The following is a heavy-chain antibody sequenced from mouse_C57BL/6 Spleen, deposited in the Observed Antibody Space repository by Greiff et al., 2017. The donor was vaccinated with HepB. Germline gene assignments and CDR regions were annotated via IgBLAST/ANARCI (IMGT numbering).Heavy chain of an antibody. CDR3: TRDRQFPYYYAMDY. V-gene: IGHV5-9-1*02. J-gene: IGHJ4*01. Sequence: EVKLMESGEGLVKPGGSLKLSCAASGFTFSSYAMSWVRQTPEKRLEWVAYISSGGDYIYYADTVKGRFTISRDNARNTLYLQMSSLKSEDTAMYYFTRDRQFPYYYAMDYWGQGTSVTVSS. CDR2: ISSGGDYI. CDR1: GFTFSSYA.